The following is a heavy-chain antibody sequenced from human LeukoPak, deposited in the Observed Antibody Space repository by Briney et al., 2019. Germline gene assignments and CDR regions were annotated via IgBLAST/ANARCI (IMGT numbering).Heavy chain of an antibody. Sequence: SQTLSLTRAISGDSVSSNSAAWNWIRQSPSRGLEWLGRTYYRSKWYNDYAVSVKSRITINPDTSKNQFSLQLNSVTPEDTAVYYCARTPLGIAVAGYYYYYGMDVWGQGTTVTVSS. CDR1: GDSVSSNSAA. D-gene: IGHD6-19*01. CDR3: ARTPLGIAVAGYYYYYGMDV. V-gene: IGHV6-1*01. J-gene: IGHJ6*02. CDR2: TYYRSKWYN.